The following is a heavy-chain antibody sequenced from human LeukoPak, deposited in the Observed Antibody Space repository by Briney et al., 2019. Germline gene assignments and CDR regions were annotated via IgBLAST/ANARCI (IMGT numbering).Heavy chain of an antibody. CDR3: ARQVGATSPGVEY. CDR2: INAGNGNT. J-gene: IGHJ4*02. V-gene: IGHV1-3*01. D-gene: IGHD1-26*01. CDR1: GYTFTSYA. Sequence: ASVKVSCKASGYTFTSYAMHWVRQAPGQRLEWMGWINAGNGNTKYSQKFQGRVTITRDTSASTAYMELSSLRSEDTAVNYCARQVGATSPGVEYWGQGTLVTVSS.